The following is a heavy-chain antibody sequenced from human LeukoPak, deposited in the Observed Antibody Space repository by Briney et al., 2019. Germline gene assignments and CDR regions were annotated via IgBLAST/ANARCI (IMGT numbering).Heavy chain of an antibody. CDR1: GYSFTNYG. V-gene: IGHV1-18*01. J-gene: IGHJ4*02. CDR3: ARSCGSSSCFFVY. CDR2: ISAYNGDS. Sequence: ASVKVSFKASGYSFTNYGISWVRQAPGQGLEWMGRISAYNGDSNSVQKFQGRLTMTTDTPTSTAYMELRSLRSDDTAVYYCARSCGSSSCFFVYWGQGTLVTVSS. D-gene: IGHD2-2*01.